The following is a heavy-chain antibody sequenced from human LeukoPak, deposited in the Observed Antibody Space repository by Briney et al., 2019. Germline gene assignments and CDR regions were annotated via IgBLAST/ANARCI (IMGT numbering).Heavy chain of an antibody. CDR3: ARDLTPVVAATPFDY. CDR2: ISSSSSTI. D-gene: IGHD2-15*01. V-gene: IGHV3-48*01. CDR1: GFTFSSCS. J-gene: IGHJ4*02. Sequence: PGGSLGLSCAASGFTFSSCSMNWVRQAPGKGLEWVSYISSSSSTIYYADSVKGRFTISRDNAKNSLYLQMNSLRAEDTAVYYCARDLTPVVAATPFDYWGQGTLVTVSS.